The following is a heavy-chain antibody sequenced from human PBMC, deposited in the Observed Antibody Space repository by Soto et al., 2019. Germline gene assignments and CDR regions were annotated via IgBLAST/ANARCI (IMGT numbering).Heavy chain of an antibody. CDR1: GYSFTSYW. J-gene: IGHJ4*02. CDR2: IYPGDSDT. V-gene: IGHV5-51*01. CDR3: ARSEYSYGYRLYYFDY. D-gene: IGHD5-18*01. Sequence: GESLKISCKGSGYSFTSYWIGWVRQMPGKGVEWMGIIYPGDSDTRYSPSFQGQVTISADKSISTAYLQWSSLKASDTAMYYCARSEYSYGYRLYYFDYWGQGTLVTVSS.